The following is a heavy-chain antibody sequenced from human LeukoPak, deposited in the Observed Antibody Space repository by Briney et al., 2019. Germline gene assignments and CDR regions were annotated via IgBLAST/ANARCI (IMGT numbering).Heavy chain of an antibody. J-gene: IGHJ4*02. V-gene: IGHV3-11*05. CDR1: GFSLRSSE. CDR2: ISGSGSDT. Sequence: GGSLRLSCEASGFSLRSSEMNWIRQAPGKGLEWISYISGSGSDTNYADSVRGRFTISRDNAKNSLYLQMNSLRAEDTAVYYCARGARASDYWGQGTLVTVSS. CDR3: ARGARASDY. D-gene: IGHD3-10*01.